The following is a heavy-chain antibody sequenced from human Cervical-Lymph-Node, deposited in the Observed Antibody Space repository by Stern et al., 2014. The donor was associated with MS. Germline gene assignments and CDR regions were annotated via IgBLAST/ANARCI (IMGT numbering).Heavy chain of an antibody. J-gene: IGHJ4*02. V-gene: IGHV2-5*02. CDR2: IYWDDDK. D-gene: IGHD4-17*01. CDR1: GFSLRTNGVA. CDR3: SHRQGGDYFDY. Sequence: ESGPTLVKPTETLRLTCTFSGFSLRTNGVAVGWIRQTPGKALECLALIYWDDDKRYSPSLKSRLTITKDTSRNQVVLTMTNMDPVDTATYYCSHRQGGDYFDYWGQGTLVTVSS.